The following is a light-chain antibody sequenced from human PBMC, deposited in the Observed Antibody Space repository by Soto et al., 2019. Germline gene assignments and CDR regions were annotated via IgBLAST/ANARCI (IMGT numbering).Light chain of an antibody. CDR1: SSDVGSYNL. CDR3: CSYAGSSTSYV. V-gene: IGLV2-23*01. J-gene: IGLJ1*01. CDR2: EGS. Sequence: SALTQPASVSGSPGQSITISCTGTSSDVGSYNLVSWYQQHPGKPPKLMIYEGSKRPSGVSNRFSGSKSGNTASLTISGLQAEDEADYYCCSYAGSSTSYVFGTGTKLTVL.